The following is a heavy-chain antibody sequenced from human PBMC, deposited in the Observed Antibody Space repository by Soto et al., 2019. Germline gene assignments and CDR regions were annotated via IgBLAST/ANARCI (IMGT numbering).Heavy chain of an antibody. CDR2: IYCSGST. D-gene: IGHD3-3*01. Sequence: SETLSLTCTVSGGSISSYYWSWIRQPPGKGLEWIGYIYCSGSTNYNPSLKSRVTISVDTSKNQFSLKLSSVTAADTAVYYCASGPPVTIFGVVIIPNYYYYYMDVWGKGTTVTVSS. V-gene: IGHV4-59*01. CDR1: GGSISSYY. CDR3: ASGPPVTIFGVVIIPNYYYYYMDV. J-gene: IGHJ6*03.